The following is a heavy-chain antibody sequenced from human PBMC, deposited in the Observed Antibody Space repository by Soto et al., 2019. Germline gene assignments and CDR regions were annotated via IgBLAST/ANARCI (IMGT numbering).Heavy chain of an antibody. Sequence: QVQLVQSGAEVKKPGASVKVSCKASGYTFTSYGISWVRQAPGQGLEWMGWISAYNGNTNYAEKLQGRVTMTTGTATSAAYLAPRGLRSDGRGGCWCVRAVGYGIIGYWGKGTLVTVS. CDR1: GYTFTSYG. CDR3: VRAVGYGIIGY. V-gene: IGHV1-18*01. CDR2: ISAYNGNT. D-gene: IGHD5-18*01. J-gene: IGHJ4*02.